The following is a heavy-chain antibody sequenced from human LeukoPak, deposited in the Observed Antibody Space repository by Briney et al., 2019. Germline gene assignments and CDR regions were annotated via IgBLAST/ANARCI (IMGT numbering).Heavy chain of an antibody. CDR3: ARDVFGLDY. CDR2: ITASGGGT. J-gene: IGHJ4*02. D-gene: IGHD3-3*01. CDR1: GYTFTSYY. Sequence: ASVKVSCKASGYTFTSYYLHWVRQAPGQGLEWMGVITASGGGTTYAQKFQGRVTMARDTSSSTVYMELTNLRSEDTAVYYCARDVFGLDYWGQGTLVTVSS. V-gene: IGHV1-46*01.